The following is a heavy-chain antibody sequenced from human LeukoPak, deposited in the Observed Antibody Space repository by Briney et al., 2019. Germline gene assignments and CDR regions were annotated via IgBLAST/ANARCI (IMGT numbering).Heavy chain of an antibody. D-gene: IGHD3-9*01. V-gene: IGHV1-69*13. CDR1: GGTFISYA. J-gene: IGHJ6*02. CDR2: IIPIFGTA. Sequence: SVKVSCKASGGTFISYAISWVRQAPGQGLEWMGGIIPIFGTANYAQKFQGRVTITADESTSTAYMELSSLRSEDTAVYYCAREKTYYDIYYGMDVWGQGTTVTVSS. CDR3: AREKTYYDIYYGMDV.